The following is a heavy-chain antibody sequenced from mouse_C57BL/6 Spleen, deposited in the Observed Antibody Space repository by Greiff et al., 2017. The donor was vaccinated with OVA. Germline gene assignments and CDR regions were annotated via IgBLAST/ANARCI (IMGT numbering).Heavy chain of an antibody. J-gene: IGHJ2*01. V-gene: IGHV3-1*01. CDR1: GYSITSGYD. CDR3: ARADYGSSFDY. D-gene: IGHD1-1*01. CDR2: ISYSGST. Sequence: VQLQQSGPGMVKPSQSLSLTCTVTGYSITSGYDWHWIRHFPGNKLEWMGYISYSGSTNYNPSLKSRISITHATSKNHFFLKLNSVTTEDTATYYCARADYGSSFDYWGQGTTLTVSS.